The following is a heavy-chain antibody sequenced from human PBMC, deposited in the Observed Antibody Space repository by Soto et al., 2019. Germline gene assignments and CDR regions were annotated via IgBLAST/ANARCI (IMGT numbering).Heavy chain of an antibody. CDR1: GYTFTSFY. Sequence: QVQLVQSGAEVKKPGASVKVSCKASGYTFTSFYMHWVRQAPGQGPEWMGIINPSGGSTTYAQKFQGRVTMTRDTSTTTVYMALSSLRSEETAVYYCAGAGCGGDCSLDYWGQGTLVTVSS. V-gene: IGHV1-46*01. CDR2: INPSGGST. CDR3: AGAGCGGDCSLDY. D-gene: IGHD2-21*02. J-gene: IGHJ4*02.